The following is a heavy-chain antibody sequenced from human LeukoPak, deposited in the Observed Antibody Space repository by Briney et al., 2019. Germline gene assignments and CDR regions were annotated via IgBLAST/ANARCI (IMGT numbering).Heavy chain of an antibody. D-gene: IGHD2-2*01. V-gene: IGHV4-38-2*02. CDR1: SYSITSSYSSTSSYY. J-gene: IGHJ4*02. Sequence: PSETLSLTCDVSSYSITSSYSSTSSYYWGWIRQPPGKGLEWIGSINHSGITFYTPSLKSRVTISVDTSKNQFSLKLTSVTAADTAFYYCAGDVPSGHFDYWGQGALVTVSS. CDR2: INHSGIT. CDR3: AGDVPSGHFDY.